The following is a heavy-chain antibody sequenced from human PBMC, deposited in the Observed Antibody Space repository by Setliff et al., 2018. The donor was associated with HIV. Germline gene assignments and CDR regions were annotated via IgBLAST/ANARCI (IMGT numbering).Heavy chain of an antibody. V-gene: IGHV1-69*13. J-gene: IGHJ4*02. Sequence: SVKVSCKASGYNFNVYYMHWVRQAPGQGLEWMGGIIPIFGSTKYAQKFQDRVTITADESTYTADMELSSLRSEDTAVYYCAIDVIGGWLRPMPDYWGPGTLVTVSS. CDR3: AIDVIGGWLRPMPDY. CDR1: GYNFNVYY. D-gene: IGHD5-12*01. CDR2: IIPIFGST.